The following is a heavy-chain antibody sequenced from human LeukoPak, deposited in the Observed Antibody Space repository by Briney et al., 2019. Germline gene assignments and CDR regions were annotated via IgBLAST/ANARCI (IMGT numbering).Heavy chain of an antibody. D-gene: IGHD4-17*01. CDR1: GFSLGTSGMC. Sequence: ESGPTLVNPTQTLTLTCTFSGFSLGTSGMCVSWIRQPPGKALEWLARIDWDDDKYYSTSLQTRLTISKDTSKNQVVLTMTNMDPVDTATYYCARAFPTVTTFDYWGQGTLVTVS. V-gene: IGHV2-70*11. J-gene: IGHJ4*02. CDR3: ARAFPTVTTFDY. CDR2: IDWDDDK.